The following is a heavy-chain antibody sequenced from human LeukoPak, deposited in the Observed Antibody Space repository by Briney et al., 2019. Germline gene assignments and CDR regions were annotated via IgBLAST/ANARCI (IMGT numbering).Heavy chain of an antibody. CDR3: ARATLGIVVVPAAADY. J-gene: IGHJ4*02. V-gene: IGHV5-51*01. CDR1: GYSFTSYW. CDR2: IYPGDSDT. D-gene: IGHD2-2*01. Sequence: GESLKISCKGSGYSFTSYWIGWVRQMPGKGLEWMGIIYPGDSDTRYSPSFHGQVTISADKSISTAYLQWSSLKASDTAMYYCARATLGIVVVPAAADYWGQGTLVTVSS.